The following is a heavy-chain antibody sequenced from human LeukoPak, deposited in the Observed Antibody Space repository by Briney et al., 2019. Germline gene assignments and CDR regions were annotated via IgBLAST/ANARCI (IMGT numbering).Heavy chain of an antibody. CDR2: IYYSGST. CDR1: GGSISSGGYY. V-gene: IGHV4-31*03. CDR3: ARDREGSFDY. Sequence: PSETLSLTCTVSGGSISSGGYYWSWIRQHPGKGLEWIGYIYYSGSTYYNPSLKSRVTISVDTSKNQFSLKLSSVTAADTAVYYCARDREGSFDYWGQGTLVTVSS. J-gene: IGHJ4*02.